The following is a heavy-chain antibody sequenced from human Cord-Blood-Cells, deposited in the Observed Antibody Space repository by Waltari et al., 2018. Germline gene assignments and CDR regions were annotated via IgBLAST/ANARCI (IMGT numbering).Heavy chain of an antibody. Sequence: QVQLVQSGAEVKKPGASVKVSCKASGYTFTSYAMHWVRQDPGQRLEWVGWINASNGNTKYAQKFQGRVTITRDTAASTAYMGLSSRRSEDTAVYYCARVLNGNDDAFDIWGQGTMVTVSS. D-gene: IGHD1-1*01. V-gene: IGHV1-3*01. J-gene: IGHJ3*02. CDR3: ARVLNGNDDAFDI. CDR2: INASNGNT. CDR1: GYTFTSYA.